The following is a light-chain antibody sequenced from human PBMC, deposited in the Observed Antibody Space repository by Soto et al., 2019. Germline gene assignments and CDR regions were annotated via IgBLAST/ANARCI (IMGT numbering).Light chain of an antibody. CDR1: QGISRW. V-gene: IGKV1-5*01. CDR2: DAS. J-gene: IGKJ1*01. Sequence: DIQMTQSPSTLSASVGDRITITCRASQGISRWLAWYQQKPGKAPKVLIYDASNVESGVPSRFSGSGSGTEFTLTISSLQPDDFATYYCQQYSSYWTFGQGTKVEIK. CDR3: QQYSSYWT.